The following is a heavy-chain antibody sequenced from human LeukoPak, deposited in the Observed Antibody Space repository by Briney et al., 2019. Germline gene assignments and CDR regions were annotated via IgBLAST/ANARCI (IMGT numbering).Heavy chain of an antibody. J-gene: IGHJ6*03. CDR3: ARSPRYYYGSGSYYGYYYYYMDV. CDR1: GGSFSGYC. V-gene: IGHV4-34*01. CDR2: INHSGST. Sequence: SETLSLTCAVYGGSFSGYCWSWIRQPPGKGLEWIGEINHSGSTNYNPSLKSRVTISVDTSKNQFSLKLSSVTAADTAVYYCARSPRYYYGSGSYYGYYYYYMDVWGKGTTVTVSS. D-gene: IGHD3-10*01.